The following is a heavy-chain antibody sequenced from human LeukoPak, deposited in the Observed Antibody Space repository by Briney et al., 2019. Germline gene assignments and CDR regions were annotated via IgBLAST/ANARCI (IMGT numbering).Heavy chain of an antibody. J-gene: IGHJ3*01. D-gene: IGHD1-26*01. V-gene: IGHV3-48*01. CDR1: GFSFRIYS. CDR2: IGSSGRTI. CDR3: ASSSIVGAESFDF. Sequence: GGSLRLSCGASGFSFRIYSMNWVRQAPGKGREGGSYIGSSGRTIHYAGSVRGRFTISRDDAENSLFLQMNSLRAEDTAVYYCASSSIVGAESFDFWGQGTTVTVSS.